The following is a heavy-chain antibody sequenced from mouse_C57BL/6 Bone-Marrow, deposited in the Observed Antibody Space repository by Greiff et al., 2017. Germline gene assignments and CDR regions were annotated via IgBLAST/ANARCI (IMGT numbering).Heavy chain of an antibody. CDR2: LNSDGGST. D-gene: IGHD1-1*01. J-gene: IGHJ1*03. Sequence: EVMLVESGGGLVQPGESLKLSCESNEYEFPSHDMSWVRKTPEKRLELVAALNSDGGSTSYPDTMERRFIISRDNTKKPLYLQMSSLRSEDTALYYCARHRCYGSSYGWYVDVWGTGTTVTVSS. V-gene: IGHV5-2*01. CDR3: ARHRCYGSSYGWYVDV. CDR1: EYEFPSHD.